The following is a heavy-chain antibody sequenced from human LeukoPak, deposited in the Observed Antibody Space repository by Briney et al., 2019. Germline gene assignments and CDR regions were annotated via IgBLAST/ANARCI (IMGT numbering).Heavy chain of an antibody. Sequence: GASVKVSCEASAYTFTSYYMHWVRQSPGQGLEWMGIINPSGGSTSYAQKFQGRVTMTRDTSTSTVYMELSSLRSEDTAVYYCATFNWNYQGSFDYWGQGTLVTVSS. D-gene: IGHD1-7*01. CDR1: AYTFTSYY. CDR3: ATFNWNYQGSFDY. CDR2: INPSGGST. V-gene: IGHV1-46*01. J-gene: IGHJ4*02.